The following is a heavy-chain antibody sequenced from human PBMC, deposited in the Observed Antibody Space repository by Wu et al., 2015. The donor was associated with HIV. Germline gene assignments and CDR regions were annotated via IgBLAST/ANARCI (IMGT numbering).Heavy chain of an antibody. D-gene: IGHD6-19*01. J-gene: IGHJ5*02. V-gene: IGHV1-46*01. CDR1: GYTFTNFY. CDR3: ARDHGYSSGRNWFDP. Sequence: QVLLLQSGAEVKKPGASVKVSCETSGYTFTNFYIHWVRQAPGQGLEWMGIINPSGGSTSYAQKFQGRVTMTRDTSTSTVYMELSSLRSEDTAVYYCARDHGYSSGRNWFDPWGQGTLVTVSS. CDR2: INPSGGST.